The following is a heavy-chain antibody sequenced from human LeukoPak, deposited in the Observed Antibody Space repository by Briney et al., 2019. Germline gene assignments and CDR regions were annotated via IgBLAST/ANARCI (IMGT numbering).Heavy chain of an antibody. V-gene: IGHV3-23*01. CDR1: GFTFSRYS. J-gene: IGHJ4*02. D-gene: IGHD6-19*01. Sequence: AGGSLRLSCAASGFTFSRYSMSWVRQAPGKGLEWVAAVTGSGGSTYYADSVKGRFTISRDNSKNTLYLQMNSLRAEDTAVYYCAKDGSGWIYLDSWGQGTLVTVSS. CDR3: AKDGSGWIYLDS. CDR2: VTGSGGST.